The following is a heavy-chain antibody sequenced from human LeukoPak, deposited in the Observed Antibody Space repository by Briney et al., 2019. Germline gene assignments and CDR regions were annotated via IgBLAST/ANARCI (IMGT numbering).Heavy chain of an antibody. CDR2: IYTSGST. Sequence: SQTLSLTCTVSGGSSSCVNYFRSWIRQPAGKGLEWIGRIYTSGSTNYHPSLKRRIAISGETSKNQCSLKLSCVTAADTAVYYCASEGGGSCYPYPSCYYYGMDVWGQGTTVTVSS. V-gene: IGHV4-61*02. J-gene: IGHJ6*02. D-gene: IGHD2-15*01. CDR3: ASEGGGSCYPYPSCYYYGMDV. CDR1: GGSSSCVNYF.